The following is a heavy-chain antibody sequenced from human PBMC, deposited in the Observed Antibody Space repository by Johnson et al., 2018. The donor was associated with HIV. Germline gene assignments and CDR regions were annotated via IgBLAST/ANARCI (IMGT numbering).Heavy chain of an antibody. Sequence: VQLAESGGGVVQPGGSLRLSCAASGVTISSFGMHWVRQAPGKGLVWVSRINSDGSSTSYADSVKGRFTISRDNSKNTLYLQMNSLRPEDTAVYYCTTDGYSSSWNRDAFDIWGQGTMVTVSS. CDR3: TTDGYSSSWNRDAFDI. CDR2: INSDGSST. D-gene: IGHD6-13*01. V-gene: IGHV3-74*01. CDR1: GVTISSFG. J-gene: IGHJ3*02.